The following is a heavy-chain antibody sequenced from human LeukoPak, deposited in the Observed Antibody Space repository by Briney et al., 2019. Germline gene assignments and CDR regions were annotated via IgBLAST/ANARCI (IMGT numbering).Heavy chain of an antibody. J-gene: IGHJ5*02. V-gene: IGHV1-18*01. Sequence: ASVKVSCKASGYTFTSYGISWVRQAPGQGLEWMGWISAYNGNTNYAQKLQGRVTMTTDTSTSTAYMELRNLRSDHTAVYYCARMYYYGSSGPNWFDPWGQGTLVTVSS. D-gene: IGHD3-22*01. CDR3: ARMYYYGSSGPNWFDP. CDR2: ISAYNGNT. CDR1: GYTFTSYG.